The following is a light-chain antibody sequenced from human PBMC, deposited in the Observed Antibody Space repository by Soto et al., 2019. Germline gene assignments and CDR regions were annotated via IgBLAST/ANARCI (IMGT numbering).Light chain of an antibody. CDR2: EVS. CDR3: SSYTNTSTRV. CDR1: SSDVGAYNY. V-gene: IGLV2-14*01. Sequence: QSVLTQPASVSGSPGQSITISCTGTSSDVGAYNYVSWYQHHPGKAPKLMIFEVSNRPSGISNRFSGSKSGNTASLTISGLQAEDESDYYGSSYTNTSTRVFGGGTKVTVL. J-gene: IGLJ3*02.